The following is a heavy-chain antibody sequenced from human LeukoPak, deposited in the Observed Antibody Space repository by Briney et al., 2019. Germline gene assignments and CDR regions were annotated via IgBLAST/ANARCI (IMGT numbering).Heavy chain of an antibody. V-gene: IGHV4-59*12. Sequence: PSETLSLTCTVSGAYFTNYYWSFIRQPPGKGLEWIGFSSYNGNTNYNPSLKSRVTMSVDTSKNQFSLKLSSVTAADTAVYYCARIRADYWGQGTLVTVSS. CDR2: SSYNGNT. CDR3: ARIRADY. CDR1: GAYFTNYY. J-gene: IGHJ4*02.